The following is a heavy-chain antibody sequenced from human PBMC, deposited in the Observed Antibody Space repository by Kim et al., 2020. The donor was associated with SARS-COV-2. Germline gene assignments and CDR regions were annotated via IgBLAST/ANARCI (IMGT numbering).Heavy chain of an antibody. D-gene: IGHD2-2*02. CDR3: ARHCGVGGSSTSCHMGVFDY. J-gene: IGHJ4*02. Sequence: SETLSLTCTVSGGSISSYYWSWIRQPPGKGLEWIGYIYYSGSTNYNPSLKSRVTISVDTSKNQFSLKLRSVTAADTAVYYCARHCGVGGSSTSCHMGVFDYWGQGSLVTVSS. V-gene: IGHV4-59*08. CDR1: GGSISSYY. CDR2: IYYSGST.